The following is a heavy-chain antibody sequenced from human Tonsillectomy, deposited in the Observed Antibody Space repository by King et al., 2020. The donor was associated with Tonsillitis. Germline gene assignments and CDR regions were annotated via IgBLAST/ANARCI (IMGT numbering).Heavy chain of an antibody. CDR1: GFTFSDYY. CDR2: ISSSGSTI. D-gene: IGHD3-9*01. Sequence: VQLVESGGGLVKPGGSLRLSCAASGFTFSDYYMSWIRQAPGKGLEWVSYISSSGSTIYYADSVMGRFTIFRDNAKNSLYLQMNSLRAEDTAVYYCARDPTYYDVLTGYYLKGNFDYWGQGTLVTVSS. V-gene: IGHV3-11*01. J-gene: IGHJ4*02. CDR3: ARDPTYYDVLTGYYLKGNFDY.